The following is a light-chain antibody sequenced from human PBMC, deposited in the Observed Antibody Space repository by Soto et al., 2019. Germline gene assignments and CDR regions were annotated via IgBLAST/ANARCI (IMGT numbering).Light chain of an antibody. Sequence: EIVLTQSPGTLSLSPGERATISCRASQSVSSSYLAWYQQNRGQAPRLLIYGASSRAPGIPDRFGGNGSAQDSTLTISRLDPEDFAAYYCQQYGSSRWTFGQGTKVDLK. CDR3: QQYGSSRWT. J-gene: IGKJ1*01. V-gene: IGKV3-20*01. CDR1: QSVSSSY. CDR2: GAS.